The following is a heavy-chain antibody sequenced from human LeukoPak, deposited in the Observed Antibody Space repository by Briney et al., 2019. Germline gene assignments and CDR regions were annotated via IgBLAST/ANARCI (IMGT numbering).Heavy chain of an antibody. CDR2: IYYSGST. CDR3: ARLMGYSSGPQDV. CDR1: GGSISSSSYY. Sequence: PSETLSLTCTVSGGSISSSSYYWGWSRQPPGKGLEWIGSIYYSGSTYYNPSLKSRVTISVDTSKNQFSLKLSSVTAADTAVYYCARLMGYSSGPQDVWGKGTTVTVSS. J-gene: IGHJ6*04. V-gene: IGHV4-39*07. D-gene: IGHD6-19*01.